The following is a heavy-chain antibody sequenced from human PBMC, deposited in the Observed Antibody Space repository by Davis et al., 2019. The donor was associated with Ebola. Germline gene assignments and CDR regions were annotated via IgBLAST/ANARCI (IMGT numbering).Heavy chain of an antibody. CDR2: INHSGST. J-gene: IGHJ3*02. CDR1: GGSFSGYY. D-gene: IGHD3-22*01. V-gene: IGHV4-34*01. Sequence: MPGGSLRLSCAVYGGSFSGYYWSWIRQPPGKGLEWIGEINHSGSTNYNPSLKSRVTISVDTSKNQFSLKLSSVTAADTAVYYCARRPMAYYYDSSGYYVLMGAFDIWGQGTMVTVSS. CDR3: ARRPMAYYYDSSGYYVLMGAFDI.